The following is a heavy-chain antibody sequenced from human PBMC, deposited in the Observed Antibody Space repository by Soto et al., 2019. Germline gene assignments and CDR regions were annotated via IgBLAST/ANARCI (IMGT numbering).Heavy chain of an antibody. CDR1: GYTFISYY. J-gene: IGHJ3*02. CDR3: ASVTGTGCEGDAFDI. CDR2: INPRGGST. V-gene: IGHV1-46*01. Sequence: ASVKVSCKASGYTFISYYIHWLRQAPGQGREWMGIINPRGGSTSYAQKFQGRVTMTRDTSTRTVYMEVSSLRSEDTAVYDGASVTGTGCEGDAFDIWGQGTLVTVSS. D-gene: IGHD1-1*01.